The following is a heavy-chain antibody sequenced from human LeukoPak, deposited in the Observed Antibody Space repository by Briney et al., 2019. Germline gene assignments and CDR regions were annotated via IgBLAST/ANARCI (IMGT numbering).Heavy chain of an antibody. CDR3: ATRLGHGYYYYGMDV. Sequence: SETLSLTCTVSGGSISSYYWSWIRQPPGKGLEWIGYIYYSGSTNYNPSLKSRVTISVDTSKNQFSLKLSSVTAADTAVYYCATRLGHGYYYYGMDVWGQGTTVTVSS. D-gene: IGHD3-16*01. V-gene: IGHV4-59*08. CDR2: IYYSGST. CDR1: GGSISSYY. J-gene: IGHJ6*02.